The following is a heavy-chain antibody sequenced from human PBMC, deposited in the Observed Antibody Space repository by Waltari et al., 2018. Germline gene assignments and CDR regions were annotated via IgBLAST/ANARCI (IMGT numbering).Heavy chain of an antibody. CDR3: VRPPHCRGNTCTAL. D-gene: IGHD3-10*01. Sequence: QVYLQESGPGLVKPSESLSLTCTVPGASVKSTSYYWGWILQPPGKELEWIGSIYNSGTTYYNPSLKSRVTISVDASDKQFYLTLTSVTAADTAVYSCVRPPHCRGNTCTALWGQGALVTVSS. CDR1: GASVKSTSYY. J-gene: IGHJ4*02. V-gene: IGHV4-39*01. CDR2: IYNSGTT.